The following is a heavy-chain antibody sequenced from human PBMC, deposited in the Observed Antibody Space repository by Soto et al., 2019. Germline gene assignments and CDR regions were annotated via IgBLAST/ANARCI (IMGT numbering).Heavy chain of an antibody. Sequence: ASVKVSCKASGYTFTSYGISWVRQAPGQGLEWMGWINAYNGNTKYAQKLQGRVTITRDTSASTAYMELSSLRSEDTAVYYCARDPGYSYGYNWGQGTLVTVSS. V-gene: IGHV1-18*01. J-gene: IGHJ4*02. CDR1: GYTFTSYG. CDR2: INAYNGNT. D-gene: IGHD5-18*01. CDR3: ARDPGYSYGYN.